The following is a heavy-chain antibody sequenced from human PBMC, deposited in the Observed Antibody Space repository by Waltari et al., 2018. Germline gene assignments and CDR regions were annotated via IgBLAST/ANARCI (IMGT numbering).Heavy chain of an antibody. D-gene: IGHD6-19*01. CDR1: GFTVSRNY. V-gene: IGHV3-53*01. CDR2: IYSGGST. Sequence: EVQLVESGGGLIQPGGSLRLSCAASGFTVSRNYMSWVRQAPGKGLEWVSVIYSGGSTYYADSVKGRFTISRDNSKNTLYLQMNSLRAEDTAVYYCASRPAVAGTWAFDYWGQGTLVTVSS. J-gene: IGHJ4*02. CDR3: ASRPAVAGTWAFDY.